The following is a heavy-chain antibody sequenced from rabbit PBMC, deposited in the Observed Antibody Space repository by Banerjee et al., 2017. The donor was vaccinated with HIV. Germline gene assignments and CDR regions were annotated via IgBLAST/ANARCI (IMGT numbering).Heavy chain of an antibody. CDR3: ARGTGGAGDGLNL. J-gene: IGHJ4*01. Sequence: QSLEESGGDLVKPGASLTLTCTASGFSFSGGYRISWVRQAPGKGLEWIACIHSVSGSTYYASWAKGRFTISKTSSPTVTLQMTSLTAADTATYFCARGTGGAGDGLNLWGQGTLVTVS. CDR2: IHSVSGST. D-gene: IGHD4-2*01. CDR1: GFSFSGGYR. V-gene: IGHV1S40*01.